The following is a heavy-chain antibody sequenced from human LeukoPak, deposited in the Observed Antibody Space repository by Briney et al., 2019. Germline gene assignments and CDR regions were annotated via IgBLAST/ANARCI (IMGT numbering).Heavy chain of an antibody. J-gene: IGHJ6*03. D-gene: IGHD5-12*01. V-gene: IGHV3-23*01. Sequence: GGSLRLSCAASGFTFSTYGMTWVRQAPGRGLEWVSAISGSAARAFYADSVKGRFTISRDNAKNSLYLQMNSLRAEDTAVYYCARDEIVATTKANYYYYMDVWGKGTTVTISS. CDR1: GFTFSTYG. CDR3: ARDEIVATTKANYYYYMDV. CDR2: ISGSAARA.